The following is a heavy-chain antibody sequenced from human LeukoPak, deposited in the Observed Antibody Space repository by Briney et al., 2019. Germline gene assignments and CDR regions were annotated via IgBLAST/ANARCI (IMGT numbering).Heavy chain of an antibody. CDR2: IYYTGTT. Sequence: PSETLSLTCSVSGGSISTYYWSWIRQLPGKGLEWIGYIYYTGTTNYNPSLRSRVTISVDTSRNQFSLRLSTVTAADTAVYYCAREDPQTTVPEGMDVWGHGTTVIVSS. D-gene: IGHD4-17*01. CDR3: AREDPQTTVPEGMDV. V-gene: IGHV4-59*01. CDR1: GGSISTYY. J-gene: IGHJ6*02.